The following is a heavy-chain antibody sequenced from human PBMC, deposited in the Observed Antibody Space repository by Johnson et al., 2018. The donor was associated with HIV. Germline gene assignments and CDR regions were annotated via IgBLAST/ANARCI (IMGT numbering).Heavy chain of an antibody. CDR2: ISYDGSNK. V-gene: IGHV3-30*04. J-gene: IGHJ3*02. CDR1: GFTFSSYV. CDR3: ASGRVGGNDAFDI. D-gene: IGHD2-15*01. Sequence: QVQLVESGGGLVQPGGSLRLSCAASGFTFSSYVMHWVRQAPGKGLEWVALISYDGSNKYYADSVKGRFTISRDNSKNTLYLQMNSLRAEDTAVYYCASGRVGGNDAFDIWGQGTMVTVSS.